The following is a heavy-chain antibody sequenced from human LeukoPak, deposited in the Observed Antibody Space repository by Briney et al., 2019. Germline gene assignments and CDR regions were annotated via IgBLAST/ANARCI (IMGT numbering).Heavy chain of an antibody. CDR3: AITAPTAYDYGYFDY. D-gene: IGHD5-12*01. CDR1: GVTFSTYA. Sequence: GGSLRLSCAASGVTFSTYAMSWVRQAPGKGLEWVSAISGSGGSTYYADSVEGRFTVSRDNSKNTLYLQMNSLRAEDTAVYYCAITAPTAYDYGYFDYWGQGTLVTVSS. V-gene: IGHV3-23*01. CDR2: ISGSGGST. J-gene: IGHJ4*02.